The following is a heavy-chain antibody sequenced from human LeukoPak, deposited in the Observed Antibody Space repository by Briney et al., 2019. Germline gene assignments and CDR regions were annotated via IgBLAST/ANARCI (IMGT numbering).Heavy chain of an antibody. Sequence: GGSLRLSCGASGFTLSGYSMNWVRQAPGKGLEWVSSISTSSSYIYYADSMKGRFTISRDNAKKSLYLQMNSLRAEDTAMYYCARDAGAGWELLGRNDYWGQGTLVTVSS. D-gene: IGHD1-26*01. CDR2: ISTSSSYI. V-gene: IGHV3-21*01. CDR1: GFTLSGYS. CDR3: ARDAGAGWELLGRNDY. J-gene: IGHJ4*02.